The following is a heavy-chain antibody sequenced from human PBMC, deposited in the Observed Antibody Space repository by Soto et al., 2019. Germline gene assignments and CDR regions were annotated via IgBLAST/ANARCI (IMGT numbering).Heavy chain of an antibody. V-gene: IGHV1-69*13. CDR1: GGTFSSYA. D-gene: IGHD3-22*01. CDR3: ARWSMPDYDSSGYYRNYWYFDL. Sequence: SVKVSCKASGGTFSSYAISWVRQAPGQGLEWMGGIIPIFGTANYAQKFQGRVTITADESTSTAYMELSSLRSEDTAVYYCARWSMPDYDSSGYYRNYWYFDLWGRGTLVTVS. CDR2: IIPIFGTA. J-gene: IGHJ2*01.